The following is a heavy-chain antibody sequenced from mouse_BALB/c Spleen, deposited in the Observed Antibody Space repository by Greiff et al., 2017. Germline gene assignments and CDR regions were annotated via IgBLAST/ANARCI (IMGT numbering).Heavy chain of an antibody. J-gene: IGHJ3*01. D-gene: IGHD1-1*01. CDR1: GFTFSSYT. CDR2: ISNGGGST. Sequence: EVKVEESGGGLVQPGGSLKLSCAASGFTFSSYTMSWVRQTPEKRLEWVAYISNGGGSTYYPDTVKGRFTISRDNAKNTLYLQMSSLKSEDTAMYYCASGHYGGFAYWGQGTLVTVSA. V-gene: IGHV5-12-2*01. CDR3: ASGHYGGFAY.